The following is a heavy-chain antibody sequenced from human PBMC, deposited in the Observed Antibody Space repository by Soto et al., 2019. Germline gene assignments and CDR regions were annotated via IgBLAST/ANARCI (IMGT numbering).Heavy chain of an antibody. V-gene: IGHV3-33*03. Sequence: RGSLRLSCAASGFTLSSNGMHWVRQAPGKGLEWVAVIWYDGNKKYYGDSVRGRFTISRDNSKNTLYLEMNSLRAEDTAVYYCVVDTSGLLDYWGQGTQVTVSS. J-gene: IGHJ4*02. D-gene: IGHD3-22*01. CDR3: VVDTSGLLDY. CDR1: GFTLSSNG. CDR2: IWYDGNKK.